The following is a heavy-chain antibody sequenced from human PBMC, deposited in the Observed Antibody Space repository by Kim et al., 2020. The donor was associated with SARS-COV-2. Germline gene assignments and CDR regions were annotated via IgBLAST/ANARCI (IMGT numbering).Heavy chain of an antibody. D-gene: IGHD3-22*01. CDR2: ISYDGSNK. J-gene: IGHJ4*02. CDR1: GFTFSSYA. CDR3: ARDFDYDSSGYYKYYFDY. Sequence: GGSLRLSCAASGFTFSSYAMHWVRQAPGKGLEWVAVISYDGSNKYYADSVKGRFTISRDNSKNTLYLQMNSLRAEDTAVYYCARDFDYDSSGYYKYYFDYWGQGTLVTVSS. V-gene: IGHV3-30*04.